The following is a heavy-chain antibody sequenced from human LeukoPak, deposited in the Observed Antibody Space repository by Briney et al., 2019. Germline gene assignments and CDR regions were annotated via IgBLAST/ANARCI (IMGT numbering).Heavy chain of an antibody. CDR3: ASRLYYYDSSGHGDDAFDI. Sequence: PGGSLRLSCAASGFTFSSYGMHWVRQAPGKGLEWVAFIRYDGSNKYYADSVKGRFTISRDNSKNTLYLQMNSLRAEDTAVYYCASRLYYYDSSGHGDDAFDIWGQGTMVTVSS. V-gene: IGHV3-30*02. J-gene: IGHJ3*02. D-gene: IGHD3-22*01. CDR2: IRYDGSNK. CDR1: GFTFSSYG.